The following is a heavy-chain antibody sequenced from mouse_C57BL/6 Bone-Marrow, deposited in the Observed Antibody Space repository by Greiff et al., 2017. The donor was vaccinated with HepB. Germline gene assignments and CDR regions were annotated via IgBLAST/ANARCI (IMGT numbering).Heavy chain of an antibody. Sequence: EVQLQESGGGLVQPGESLKLSCESNEYEFPSHDMSWVRKTPEKRLELVAAINSDGGSTYYPDTMERRFIISRDNTKKTLYLQMSSLRSEDTALYYCARHYYGSRHGSYAMDYWGQGTSVTVSS. V-gene: IGHV5-2*01. CDR3: ARHYYGSRHGSYAMDY. D-gene: IGHD1-1*01. CDR1: EYEFPSHD. CDR2: INSDGGST. J-gene: IGHJ4*01.